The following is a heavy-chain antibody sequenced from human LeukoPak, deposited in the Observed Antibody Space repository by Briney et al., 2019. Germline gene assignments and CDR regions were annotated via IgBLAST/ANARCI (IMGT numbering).Heavy chain of an antibody. CDR2: IIPIFGTA. CDR1: GGTFSSYA. CDR3: ARRAAQQLSNAFDI. V-gene: IGHV1-69*05. J-gene: IGHJ3*02. Sequence: GASVKVSCKASGGTFSSYAISWVRQAPGQGLEWMGGIIPIFGTANYAQKFQGRVTITTDESTSTAYMELSSLRSEDTAVYYCARRAAQQLSNAFDIWGQGTMVTVSS. D-gene: IGHD6-13*01.